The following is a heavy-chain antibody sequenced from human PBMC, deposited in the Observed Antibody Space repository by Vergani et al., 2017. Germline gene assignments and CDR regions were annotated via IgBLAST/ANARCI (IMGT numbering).Heavy chain of an antibody. CDR3: ARXPGVEQLVPNYLDY. V-gene: IGHV3-33*01. CDR1: GFTFSSYG. CDR2: IWYDGSNK. D-gene: IGHD6-6*01. J-gene: IGHJ4*02. Sequence: QVQLVGSGGGVVQPGRSLRLSCAVSGFTFSSYGMHWVRQAPGKGVEWVAVIWYDGSNKYYADSVKGRFTISRDNSKNTLYLQMNRLRAEHTAGYYCARXPGVEQLVPNYLDYWDQGPLVTVSS.